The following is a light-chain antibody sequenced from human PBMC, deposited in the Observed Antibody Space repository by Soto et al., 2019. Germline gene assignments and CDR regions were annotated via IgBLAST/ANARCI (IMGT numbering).Light chain of an antibody. J-gene: IGKJ1*01. Sequence: EIVLTQSTGSLSLSPGERATLSCRASQSVDSTFFAWYQKKPGQAPRLLMYGVSKRATGIPDRFSGSGSGTDFTLTISRLEPEDFAVYYCQQYMSSVTFGQGTRVEIK. CDR1: QSVDSTF. V-gene: IGKV3-20*01. CDR2: GVS. CDR3: QQYMSSVT.